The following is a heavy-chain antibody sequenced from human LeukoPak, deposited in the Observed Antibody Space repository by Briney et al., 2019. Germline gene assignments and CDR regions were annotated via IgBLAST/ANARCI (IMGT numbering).Heavy chain of an antibody. CDR1: GFTFSSYS. Sequence: GGSLRLSCAASGFTFSSYSMNWVRQAPGKGLEWVSSISSSSSYRYYADSVKGRFTISRDNAKNSLYLQMNSLRAEDTAVYYCASEPLPVRGVAPYYYYYGMDVWGQGTTVTVSS. J-gene: IGHJ6*02. CDR2: ISSSSSYR. D-gene: IGHD3-10*01. CDR3: ASEPLPVRGVAPYYYYYGMDV. V-gene: IGHV3-21*01.